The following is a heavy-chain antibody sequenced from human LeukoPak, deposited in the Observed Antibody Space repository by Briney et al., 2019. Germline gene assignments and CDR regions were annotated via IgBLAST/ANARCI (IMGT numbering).Heavy chain of an antibody. CDR1: GGSISSRSYY. Sequence: SETLSLTFTVSGGSISSRSYYWGWIRQPPGKGLEWIGNTYYSGSTSYNPSLKSRVTTSVDTSKNQFSLRLSSVTAADTAVYYCARGLTYDSHYGFDIWGQGTMVTVSS. J-gene: IGHJ3*02. CDR3: ARGLTYDSHYGFDI. V-gene: IGHV4-39*07. CDR2: TYYSGST. D-gene: IGHD5-12*01.